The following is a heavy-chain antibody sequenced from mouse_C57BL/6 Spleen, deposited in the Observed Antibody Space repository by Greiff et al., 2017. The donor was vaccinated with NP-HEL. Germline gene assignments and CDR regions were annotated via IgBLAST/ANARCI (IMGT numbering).Heavy chain of an antibody. J-gene: IGHJ1*03. CDR1: GYTFTSYW. D-gene: IGHD1-1*01. Sequence: VQLVESGAELAKPGASVKLSCKASGYTFTSYWMHWVKQRPGQGLVWIGYINPSSGYTKYNQKFKDKATLTADKFSSTDYMQLSSLTYEDSAVYDCARFGNTKWYCDVWGTGTTVTVTS. CDR2: INPSSGYT. CDR3: ARFGNTKWYCDV. V-gene: IGHV1-7*01.